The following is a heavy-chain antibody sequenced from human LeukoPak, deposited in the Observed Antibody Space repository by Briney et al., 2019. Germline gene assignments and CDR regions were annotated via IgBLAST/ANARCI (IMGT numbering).Heavy chain of an antibody. V-gene: IGHV3-21*01. CDR1: GFTFSSYS. D-gene: IGHD3-10*01. CDR2: ISSSSSYI. CDR3: AKDLWDSGSQAYFDY. Sequence: TGGSLRLSCAASGFTFSSYSMNWVRQAPGKGLEWVSSISSSSSYIYYADSVKGRFTISRDNAKNSLYLQMNSLRAEDTAVYYCAKDLWDSGSQAYFDYWGQGTLVTVSS. J-gene: IGHJ4*02.